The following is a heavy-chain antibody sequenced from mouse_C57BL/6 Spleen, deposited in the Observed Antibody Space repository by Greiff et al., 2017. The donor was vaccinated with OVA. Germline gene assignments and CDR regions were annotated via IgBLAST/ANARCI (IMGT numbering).Heavy chain of an antibody. Sequence: QVQLQQSGAELVRPGASVTLSCKASGYKFTDYEMHWVKQTPVHGLEWIGAIDPETGGTAYNQKFKGKAILTADKSSSTAYMELRSLTSEDSAVYYCTRRGPITTVVDYWGQGTTLTVSS. CDR3: TRRGPITTVVDY. V-gene: IGHV1-15*01. CDR1: GYKFTDYE. J-gene: IGHJ2*01. CDR2: IDPETGGT. D-gene: IGHD1-1*01.